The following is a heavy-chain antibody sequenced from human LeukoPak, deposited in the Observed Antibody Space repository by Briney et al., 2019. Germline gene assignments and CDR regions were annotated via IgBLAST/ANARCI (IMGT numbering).Heavy chain of an antibody. V-gene: IGHV4-61*05. CDR1: GGSISSSSYY. Sequence: PSETLSLTCTVSGGSISSSSYYWSWIRQPPGKGLEWIGYIYYSGSTNYNPSLKSRVTISVDTSKNQFSLKLSSVTAADTAVYYCARHIDPVYGDDAFDIWGQGTMVTVSS. CDR3: ARHIDPVYGDDAFDI. CDR2: IYYSGST. D-gene: IGHD4-17*01. J-gene: IGHJ3*02.